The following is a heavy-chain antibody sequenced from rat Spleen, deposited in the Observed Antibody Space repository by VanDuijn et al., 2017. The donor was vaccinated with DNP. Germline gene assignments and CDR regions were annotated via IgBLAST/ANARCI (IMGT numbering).Heavy chain of an antibody. CDR1: GFNFNDYW. V-gene: IGHV4-2*01. Sequence: EVKLVESGGGLVQPGRSLKLSCAASGFNFNDYWMGWGRQAPGKGLEWLGEINKDSSTIKYTPSLKDKFTISRDNAQNSLYLQMSRLGSEDTATYYCAGNYYHTSSLHWFPYWGQGTLVTVSS. D-gene: IGHD1-2*01. J-gene: IGHJ3*01. CDR2: INKDSSTI. CDR3: AGNYYHTSSLHWFPY.